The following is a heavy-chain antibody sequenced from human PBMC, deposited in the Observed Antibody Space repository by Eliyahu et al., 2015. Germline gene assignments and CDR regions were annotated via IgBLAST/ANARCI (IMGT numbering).Heavy chain of an antibody. CDR3: THVGYCSSSTCKPGDYYYMNV. J-gene: IGHJ6*03. D-gene: IGHD2-2*01. CDR2: IKTKNDGVTT. V-gene: IGHV3-15*01. CDR1: GFTFEHXW. Sequence: EAQLVESGGGLVEPGGSLRLSCAXSGFTFEHXWXXXVRWAPGRGLEWVGRIKTKNDGVTTDYAAPVKDRFTISRDDSKQMLYLQMKSLKTEDTAVYYCTHVGYCSSSTCKPGDYYYMNVWGKGTTVTVSS.